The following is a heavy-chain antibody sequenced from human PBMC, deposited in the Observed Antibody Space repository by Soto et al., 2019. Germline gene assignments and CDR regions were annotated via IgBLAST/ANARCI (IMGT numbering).Heavy chain of an antibody. CDR2: ISSSSSYI. Sequence: GGSLRLSCAASGFTFSSYSMNWVRQAPGKGLEWVSSISSSSSYIYYADSVKGRLTISRDNAKNSLYLQMNSLRAEDTAVYYCARVGGTGMDVWGQGTTVTVSS. J-gene: IGHJ6*02. CDR3: ARVGGTGMDV. D-gene: IGHD1-1*01. CDR1: GFTFSSYS. V-gene: IGHV3-21*01.